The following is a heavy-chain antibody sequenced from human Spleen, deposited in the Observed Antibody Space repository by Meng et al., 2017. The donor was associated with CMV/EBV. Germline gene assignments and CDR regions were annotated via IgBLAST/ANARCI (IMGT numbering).Heavy chain of an antibody. D-gene: IGHD3-3*01. V-gene: IGHV1-69*10. Sequence: SVKVSCKASGGTFSNYVISWVRQAPGQGLEWMGGIIPSLGIANYAQKFQGRVTMTRNTSISTAYMELSSLRSEDTAVYYCARDGLDYTSTWSYNYFDYWGRGTLVTVSS. CDR1: GGTFSNYV. CDR2: IIPSLGIA. J-gene: IGHJ4*02. CDR3: ARDGLDYTSTWSYNYFDY.